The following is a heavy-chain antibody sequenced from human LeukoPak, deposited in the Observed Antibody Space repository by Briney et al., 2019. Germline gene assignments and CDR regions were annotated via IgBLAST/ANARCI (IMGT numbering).Heavy chain of an antibody. D-gene: IGHD1-1*01. CDR1: GYSISSGYH. CDR3: ARINWNPDY. V-gene: IGHV4-38-2*01. J-gene: IGHJ4*02. CDR2: IHHSGST. Sequence: PSETLSLTCAVSGYSISSGYHWDWIRQPPGKGLEWIGSIHHSGSTYYNPSLKSRVTISVDTSKHQFSLKLSSVTAADTAVYYCARINWNPDYWGQGTLVTVSS.